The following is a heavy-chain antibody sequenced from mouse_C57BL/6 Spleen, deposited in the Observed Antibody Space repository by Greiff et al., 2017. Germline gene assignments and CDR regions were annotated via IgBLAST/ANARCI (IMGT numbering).Heavy chain of an antibody. J-gene: IGHJ4*01. V-gene: IGHV1-74*01. Sequence: QVQLQQPGAELVKPGASVKVSCKASGYTFTSYWMHWVKQRPGQGLEWIGRVHPSDSDTNYNQKFKGKATLTVDKSSSTAYMQLSGLTSEDAAVCYCAISQATYAMDYWGQGTSVTVSS. CDR2: VHPSDSDT. CDR1: GYTFTSYW. CDR3: AISQATYAMDY. D-gene: IGHD3-2*02.